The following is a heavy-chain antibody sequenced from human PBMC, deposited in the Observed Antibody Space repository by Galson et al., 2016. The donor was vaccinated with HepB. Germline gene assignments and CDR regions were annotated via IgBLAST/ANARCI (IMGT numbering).Heavy chain of an antibody. V-gene: IGHV3-23*01. J-gene: IGHJ5*02. CDR2: ISASSDSA. Sequence: SLRLSCAASGLTFSTYAMDWVRQAPGKGLEWVSGISASSDSAYYADSVKGRFTISRDNSKNTLYLQVNSLRAEDTAVYYGGRDQAGGIFGLFDLWGQGTLVTVSS. CDR1: GLTFSTYA. D-gene: IGHD3-3*01. CDR3: GRDQAGGIFGLFDL.